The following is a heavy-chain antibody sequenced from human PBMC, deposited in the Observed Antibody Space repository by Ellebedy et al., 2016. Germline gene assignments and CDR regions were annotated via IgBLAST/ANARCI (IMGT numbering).Heavy chain of an antibody. CDR2: TSCYSGDT. J-gene: IGHJ6*02. D-gene: IGHD1-26*01. CDR3: ARPIVGATGGGDYYYYGMDV. Sequence: ASVKVSCXASGYDFTGYGISWVRQAPGQGLEWMGWTSCYSGDTNYAQKFQGRVTMTTDASTTTVYMELRSLRSDDTAVYFCARPIVGATGGGDYYYYGMDVWGQGTTVTVSS. CDR1: GYDFTGYG. V-gene: IGHV1-18*04.